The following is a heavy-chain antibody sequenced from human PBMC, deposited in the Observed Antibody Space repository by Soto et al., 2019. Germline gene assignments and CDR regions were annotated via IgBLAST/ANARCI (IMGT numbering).Heavy chain of an antibody. CDR1: NFSISSGYY. Sequence: SETLSLTCVVSNFSISSGYYWGRIRQSPGKGLEWIASIYRSGTTSYNPSLKSRVTISVDPSKNQFSLMLTAVTAADTAVYYCARTHSGSYYSVFNYWGRGSLVTAPQ. CDR3: ARTHSGSYYSVFNY. D-gene: IGHD1-26*01. V-gene: IGHV4-38-2*01. CDR2: IYRSGTT. J-gene: IGHJ4*02.